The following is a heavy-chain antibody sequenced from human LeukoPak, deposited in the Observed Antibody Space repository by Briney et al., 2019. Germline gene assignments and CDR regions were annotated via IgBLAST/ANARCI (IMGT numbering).Heavy chain of an antibody. Sequence: GGSLRLSCAASGSTFSSYSMNWVRQAPGKGLEWVSYISSSSSTIYYADSVKGRFTISRDNAKNSLYLQMNSLRDEDTAVYYCAREGLRFLEWLPHDAFDIWGQGTMVTVSS. CDR3: AREGLRFLEWLPHDAFDI. CDR1: GSTFSSYS. D-gene: IGHD3-3*01. V-gene: IGHV3-48*02. J-gene: IGHJ3*02. CDR2: ISSSSSTI.